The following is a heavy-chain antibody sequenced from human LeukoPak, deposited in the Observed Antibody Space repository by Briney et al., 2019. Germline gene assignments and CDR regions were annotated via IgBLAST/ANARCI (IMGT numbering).Heavy chain of an antibody. V-gene: IGHV3-33*01. J-gene: IGHJ4*02. CDR1: GFIFSNYG. D-gene: IGHD4-17*01. CDR2: IWYDGRNK. Sequence: GGSLRLSCAASGFIFSNYGMHWVRQAPGKGLEWVALIWYDGRNKYYVDSVKGRFTISRDNSKNTLYLQMNSLTAEDTAVYYCAGGGYDYGEGDYWGQGTLVTVSS. CDR3: AGGGYDYGEGDY.